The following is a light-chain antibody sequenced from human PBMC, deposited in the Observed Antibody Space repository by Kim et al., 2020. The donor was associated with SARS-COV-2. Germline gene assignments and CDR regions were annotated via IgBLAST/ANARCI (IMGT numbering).Light chain of an antibody. J-gene: IGLJ3*02. V-gene: IGLV4-69*01. CDR3: QTWDTAIRV. Sequence: SVKLPCQLTSGHSTYAIAWHQQQPEKGPRFLMKLNSDGSHRGGDGIPDRFSGSSSGTERYLTISSVQAEDEADYYCQTWDTAIRVFGGGTQLTVL. CDR1: SGHSTYA. CDR2: LNSDGSH.